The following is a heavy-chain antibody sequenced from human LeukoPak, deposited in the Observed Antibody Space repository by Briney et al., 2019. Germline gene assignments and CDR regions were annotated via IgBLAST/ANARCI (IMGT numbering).Heavy chain of an antibody. J-gene: IGHJ3*02. V-gene: IGHV3-30*02. CDR1: GFTFSSYG. Sequence: GGSLRLSCAASGFTFSSYGMHWVRQAPGQGLEWVAFIQYDGSNKYYADSVKGRFTISRDNSKNTLYLQMNSLRAEDTAVYYCARDYYDSSGPNSAFDIWGQGTMVTVSS. CDR2: IQYDGSNK. D-gene: IGHD3-22*01. CDR3: ARDYYDSSGPNSAFDI.